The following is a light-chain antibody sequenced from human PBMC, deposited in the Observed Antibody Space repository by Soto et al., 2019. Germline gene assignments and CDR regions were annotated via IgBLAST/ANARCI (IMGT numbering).Light chain of an antibody. CDR2: DVT. V-gene: IGLV2-14*03. Sequence: QCERTKPASGSGCPGQWITISCTGKSRVVVGFYYVSCYQQHPGKAPKLMIYDVTNRPSGVSYRFSGSKSGNTASLTISGLQAYVFADSSCTSFNSISTYVFRTGT. CDR3: TSFNSISTYV. CDR1: SRVVVGFYY. J-gene: IGLJ1*01.